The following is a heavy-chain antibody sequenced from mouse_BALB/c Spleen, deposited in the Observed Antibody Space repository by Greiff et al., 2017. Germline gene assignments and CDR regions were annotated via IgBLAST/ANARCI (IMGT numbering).Heavy chain of an antibody. CDR3: ARLRYGNYVGAMDY. J-gene: IGHJ4*01. Sequence: VQLQQSGAELMKPGASVKISCKATGYTFSSYWIEWVKQRPGHGLEWIGEILPGSGSTNYNEKFKGKATFTADTSSNTAYMQLSSLTSEDSAVYYCARLRYGNYVGAMDYWGQGTSVTVSS. CDR1: GYTFSSYW. V-gene: IGHV1-9*01. D-gene: IGHD2-10*02. CDR2: ILPGSGST.